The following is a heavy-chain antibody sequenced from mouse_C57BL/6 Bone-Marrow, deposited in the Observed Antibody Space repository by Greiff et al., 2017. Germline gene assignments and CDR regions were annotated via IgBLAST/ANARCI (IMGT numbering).Heavy chain of an antibody. CDR2: IDTENGDN. D-gene: IGHD2-1*01. J-gene: IGHJ4*01. Sequence: EVKLQQSGAELVRPGASVKLSCTASGFNIKDDYMSWVKQRPEQGLEWIGWIDTENGDNEYASKFQGKATITADTSANTAYLQHISLTSEDTAVYYCTAGNYVGYSIDYWGQGTSVTVSS. CDR1: GFNIKDDY. CDR3: TAGNYVGYSIDY. V-gene: IGHV14-4*01.